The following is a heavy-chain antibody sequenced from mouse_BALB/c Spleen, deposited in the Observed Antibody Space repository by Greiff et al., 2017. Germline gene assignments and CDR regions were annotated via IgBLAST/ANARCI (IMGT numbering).Heavy chain of an antibody. J-gene: IGHJ4*01. V-gene: IGHV6-6*02. CDR1: GFTFSNYW. CDR3: TGEWDY. Sequence: EVKVEESGGGLVQPGGSMKLSCVASGFTFSNYWMNWVRQSPEKGLEWVAEIRLKSNNYATHYAESVKGRLTISRDDSKSSVYLQMNNLRAEDTGIYYCTGEWDYWGQGTSVTVSS. CDR2: IRLKSNNYAT.